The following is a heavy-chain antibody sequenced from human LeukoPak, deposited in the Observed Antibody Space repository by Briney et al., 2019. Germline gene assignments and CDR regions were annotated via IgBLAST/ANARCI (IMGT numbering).Heavy chain of an antibody. J-gene: IGHJ6*03. CDR3: MTIFTGYYMDV. D-gene: IGHD2-21*01. CDR2: VYTSGNT. V-gene: IGHV4-4*07. Sequence: SETLSLTCTISGDSMRTFYWSWVRQPAGMGLEWLGRVYTSGNTDYNPSLKSRVAMSLDTSKNQFSLRLSSVTAADTAIYYCMTIFTGYYMDVWGKGTTVTVSS. CDR1: GDSMRTFY.